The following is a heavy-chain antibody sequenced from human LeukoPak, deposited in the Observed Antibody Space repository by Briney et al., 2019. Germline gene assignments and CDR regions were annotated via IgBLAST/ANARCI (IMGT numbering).Heavy chain of an antibody. CDR3: AKQGFGC. V-gene: IGHV3-23*01. J-gene: IGHJ4*02. CDR2: ISGSADNT. Sequence: PGGSLRLSCTASGFTLSSYAMSWARQAPGEGLEWVSTISGSADNTNYAEAVKGRFTISRDNSKNTMYLQMNSLRAEDTAVYYCAKQGFGCWGQGTLVTVSS. CDR1: GFTLSSYA.